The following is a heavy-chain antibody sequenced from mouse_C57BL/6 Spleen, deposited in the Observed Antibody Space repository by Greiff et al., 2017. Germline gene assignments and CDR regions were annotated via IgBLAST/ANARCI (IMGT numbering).Heavy chain of an antibody. J-gene: IGHJ2*01. D-gene: IGHD1-1*01. CDR2: IDPANGNT. Sequence: VQLQQSVAELVRPGASVKLSCTASGFNIKNTYMHWVKQRPEQGLEWIGRIDPANGNTKYAPKFQGKATITADTSSNTSYLQLSSLTSEDTAIYYCARAFITTVVAPDDWGQGTTLTVSS. V-gene: IGHV14-3*01. CDR3: ARAFITTVVAPDD. CDR1: GFNIKNTY.